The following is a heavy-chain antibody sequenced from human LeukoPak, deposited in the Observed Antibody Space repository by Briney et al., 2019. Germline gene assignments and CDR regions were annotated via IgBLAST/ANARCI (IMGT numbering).Heavy chain of an antibody. D-gene: IGHD6-13*01. CDR2: IYSTGST. Sequence: SETLSLTCTVPSDSISSFYWTWIRQPAGKGLEWIGRIYSTGSTNYNPSLKSRVTMSVDTSTNKFYLRLRSLSAADTAVYYCARQIASAGTAGFDFWGQGDLVTVSS. CDR1: SDSISSFY. CDR3: ARQIASAGTAGFDF. J-gene: IGHJ4*02. V-gene: IGHV4-4*07.